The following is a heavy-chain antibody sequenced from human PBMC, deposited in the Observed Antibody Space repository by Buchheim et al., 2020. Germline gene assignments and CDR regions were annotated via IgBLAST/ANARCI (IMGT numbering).Heavy chain of an antibody. CDR1: GFTFSDYY. CDR2: ISSRSSYT. CDR3: ARDRTYYDSSGYYLDY. D-gene: IGHD3-22*01. V-gene: IGHV3-11*06. J-gene: IGHJ4*02. Sequence: QVQLVESGGGLVKPGGSLRLSCAASGFTFSDYYMSWIRQAPGKGLEWVSYISSRSSYTKYADSVKGRFTISRDNPKNSLYLQMNSLRAEDTAMYYCARDRTYYDSSGYYLDYWGQGTL.